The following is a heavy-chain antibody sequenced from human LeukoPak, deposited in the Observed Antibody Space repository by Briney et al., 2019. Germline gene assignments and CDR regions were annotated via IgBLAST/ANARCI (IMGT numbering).Heavy chain of an antibody. J-gene: IGHJ4*02. Sequence: SGGSLRLSCAASGFTFSSAWMTWDRQAPGKGLEWVGRIKSKTDGGTAEHAAPVKGRFTISRDDSQNTLYLQMNSLRPEDTAVYYCTTAPDSMDCWGQGTLVTVSS. CDR1: GFTFSSAW. V-gene: IGHV3-15*01. D-gene: IGHD3-3*01. CDR2: IKSKTDGGTA. CDR3: TTAPDSMDC.